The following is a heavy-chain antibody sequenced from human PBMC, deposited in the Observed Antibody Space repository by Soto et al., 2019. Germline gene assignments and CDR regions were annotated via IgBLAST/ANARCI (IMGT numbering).Heavy chain of an antibody. CDR2: ISGSGGST. D-gene: IGHD3-16*02. CDR1: GFTFSSYD. V-gene: IGHV3-23*01. J-gene: IGHJ6*03. Sequence: GGSLRLSCAASGFTFSSYDMSWVRQAPGKGLEWVSAISGSGGSTYYADSVKGRFTISRDNSKNTLYLQMNSLRAEDTAVYYCAKDRFVSDDYIWGSYPEKGHYYYMDVWGKGTTVTVSS. CDR3: AKDRFVSDDYIWGSYPEKGHYYYMDV.